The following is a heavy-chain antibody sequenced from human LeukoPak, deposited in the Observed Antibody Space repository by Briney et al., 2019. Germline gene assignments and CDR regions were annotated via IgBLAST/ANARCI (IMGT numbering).Heavy chain of an antibody. CDR1: GFTFSDYY. CDR3: ATRNMTTVSP. Sequence: GGSLRLSCAASGFTFSDYYMSWIRQAPGKGLEWVSYISSSGSTIYYAGSVKGRFTISRGDAKNSLYLQMNSLRAEDTAVYYCATRNMTTVSPWGQGTLVTVSS. V-gene: IGHV3-11*01. CDR2: ISSSGSTI. J-gene: IGHJ5*02. D-gene: IGHD4-17*01.